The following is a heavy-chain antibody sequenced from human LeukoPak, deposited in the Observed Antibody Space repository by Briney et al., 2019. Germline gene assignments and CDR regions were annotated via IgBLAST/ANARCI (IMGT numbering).Heavy chain of an antibody. D-gene: IGHD2-2*01. CDR1: GYTFTGYY. CDR2: INPNSGGT. J-gene: IGHJ6*03. V-gene: IGHV1-2*02. CDR3: ARDVEPYCSSTSCFPMDV. Sequence: ASVKVSCKVSGYTFTGYYMHWVRQAPGQGLEWMGWINPNSGGTNYAQKFQGRVTMTRDTSISTAYMELSRLRSDDTAVYYCARDVEPYCSSTSCFPMDVWGKGTTVTVSS.